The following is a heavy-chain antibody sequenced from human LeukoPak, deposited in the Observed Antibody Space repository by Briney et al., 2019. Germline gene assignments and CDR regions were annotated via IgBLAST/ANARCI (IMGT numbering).Heavy chain of an antibody. CDR2: IIPIFGTA. D-gene: IGHD2-2*01. CDR1: GGTFSSYA. J-gene: IGHJ5*02. V-gene: IGHV1-69*05. Sequence: SVKVSCKASGGTFSSYAISWVRQAPGQGLEWMGGIIPIFGTANYAQKFQGRVTITTDESTSTAYIELSSLRSEDTAVYYCARGGYQLLWYWFDPWGQGTLVTVSS. CDR3: ARGGYQLLWYWFDP.